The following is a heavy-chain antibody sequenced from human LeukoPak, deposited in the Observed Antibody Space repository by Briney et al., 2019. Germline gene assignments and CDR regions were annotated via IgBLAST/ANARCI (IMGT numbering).Heavy chain of an antibody. D-gene: IGHD6-19*01. V-gene: IGHV3-21*01. CDR1: GFTFSSYS. CDR3: ARDGHQWLVHDY. CDR2: ISSGSKYI. Sequence: GGSLRLSCAASGFTFSSYSMNWVRQAPGKGLEWVSAISSGSKYIYYADLVKGRLTISRDNAKNSLYLQMNSLRAEDTAVYYCARDGHQWLVHDYWGQGTLVTVSS. J-gene: IGHJ4*02.